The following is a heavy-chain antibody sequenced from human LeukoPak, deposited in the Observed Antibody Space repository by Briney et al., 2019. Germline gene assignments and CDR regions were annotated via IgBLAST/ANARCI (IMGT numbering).Heavy chain of an antibody. J-gene: IGHJ4*02. Sequence: GASVKVSCKASGYTFTGYHMHWVRQAPGQGLEWMGRINPNSGGTNYAQKFQDRVTMTRDTSISTAYMELNRLRSDDTAVYYCATAVRAPFDYWGQGTLVTVSS. CDR1: GYTFTGYH. CDR3: ATAVRAPFDY. V-gene: IGHV1-2*06. CDR2: INPNSGGT.